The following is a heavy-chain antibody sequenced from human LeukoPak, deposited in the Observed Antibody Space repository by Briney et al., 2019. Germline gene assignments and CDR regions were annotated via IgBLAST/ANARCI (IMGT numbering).Heavy chain of an antibody. D-gene: IGHD1-26*01. V-gene: IGHV3-73*01. CDR1: GFIFSGSA. CDR3: TSSSGSIAVNWFDP. J-gene: IGHJ5*02. CDR2: IRSKANSYAT. Sequence: GESLRLSCATSGFIFSGSAMHWVRQASGKGLEWVGRIRSKANSYATAYAASVKGRFTISRDDSKNTAYLQMNSLKTEDTAVYYCTSSSGSIAVNWFDPWGQGTLVTVSS.